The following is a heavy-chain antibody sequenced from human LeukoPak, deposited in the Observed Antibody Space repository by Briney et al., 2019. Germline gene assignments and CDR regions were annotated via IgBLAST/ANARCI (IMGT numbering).Heavy chain of an antibody. D-gene: IGHD2-15*01. CDR1: GYTFTDFF. CDR3: ARDPAQEMVGIDY. J-gene: IGHJ4*02. Sequence: ASVKVSCKASGYTFTDFFMHWVRQAPGQGLEWMGWINPDSGGTNYAQRFQGRVTMTTDTSISTGYMELSSLRSDDTAVYYCARDPAQEMVGIDYWGQGTLVTV. CDR2: INPDSGGT. V-gene: IGHV1-2*02.